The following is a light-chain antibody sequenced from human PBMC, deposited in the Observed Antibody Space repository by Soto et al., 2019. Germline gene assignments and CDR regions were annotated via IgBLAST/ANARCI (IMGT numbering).Light chain of an antibody. V-gene: IGLV1-44*01. J-gene: IGLJ2*01. CDR1: SSNIGSHT. CDR3: AAWDDSLKGPV. CDR2: TDN. Sequence: QSVLTQPPSASGTPGQRITISCSGSSSNIGSHTVNWYQQLPGTAPKLLLYTDNQRPSGVPDRFSGSKSGTSASLAISGLQSEDEADDYCAAWDDSLKGPVFGGGTKLTVL.